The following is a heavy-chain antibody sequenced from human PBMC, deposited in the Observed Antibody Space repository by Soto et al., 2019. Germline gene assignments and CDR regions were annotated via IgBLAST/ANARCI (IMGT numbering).Heavy chain of an antibody. CDR3: ARVREYYGSGSYYNENWFDP. V-gene: IGHV1-46*01. Sequence: EASVKVSCKASGYTFTNYYIHWLRQAPGQGLEWLGILRPRTGNTGYAQRFQGRVTITADESTSTAYMELSSLRSEDTAVYYCARVREYYGSGSYYNENWFDPWGQGTLVTVSS. CDR2: LRPRTGNT. D-gene: IGHD3-10*01. CDR1: GYTFTNYY. J-gene: IGHJ5*02.